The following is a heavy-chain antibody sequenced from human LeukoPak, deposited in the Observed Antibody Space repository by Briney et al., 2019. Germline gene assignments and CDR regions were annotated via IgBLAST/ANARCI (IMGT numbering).Heavy chain of an antibody. CDR2: INPRDGST. J-gene: IGHJ6*02. V-gene: IGHV1-46*01. Sequence: ASVKVSCKASGYTFTNNYVHWVRQAPGQGLEWMGIINPRDGSTNYAQKFQGRVTMTTDTSTSTVNMELSSLRSEDTAVYYCARDLAAPAGGDYGHYYYGMDVWGQGTTVTVFS. CDR1: GYTFTNNY. D-gene: IGHD6-13*01. CDR3: ARDLAAPAGGDYGHYYYGMDV.